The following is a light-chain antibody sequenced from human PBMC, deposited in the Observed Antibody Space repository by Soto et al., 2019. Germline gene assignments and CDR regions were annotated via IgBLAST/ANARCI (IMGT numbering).Light chain of an antibody. Sequence: DIVLTQPPATKKESPGERATLSCRASQSVSSNLAWYQQKPGQAPRLRIYGASTRATGIPARFSGSGSGTEFTLTISSLQSEDSAVYYCQQYNNWPRTSGQGTKV. J-gene: IGKJ1*01. CDR1: QSVSSN. CDR3: QQYNNWPRT. V-gene: IGKV3-15*01. CDR2: GAS.